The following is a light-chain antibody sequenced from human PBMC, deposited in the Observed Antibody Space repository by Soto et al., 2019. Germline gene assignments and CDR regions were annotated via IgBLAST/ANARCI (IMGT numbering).Light chain of an antibody. J-gene: IGKJ1*01. Sequence: DIQMTQSPSTLSASVRDRVTITCRASQSISSYLAWYQQKPGKAPKLLIYDASSLQSGVPSRFSGSGSGTEFTLTISSLQPDDFATYYCQQYNRGTFGQGTKV. CDR1: QSISSY. CDR3: QQYNRGT. CDR2: DAS. V-gene: IGKV1-5*01.